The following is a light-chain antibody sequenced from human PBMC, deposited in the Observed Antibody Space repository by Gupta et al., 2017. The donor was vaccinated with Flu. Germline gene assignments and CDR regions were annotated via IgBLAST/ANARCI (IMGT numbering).Light chain of an antibody. Sequence: SVTITCRASHNIGSWVDWYQQKPGKAPKVLIHAASTWETGVTSRFSGSGYGTDFTLTISRVQPEDFASYFCLQANSFPLTFGGGTKVEIK. J-gene: IGKJ4*01. CDR3: LQANSFPLT. CDR1: HNIGSW. V-gene: IGKV1-12*01. CDR2: AAS.